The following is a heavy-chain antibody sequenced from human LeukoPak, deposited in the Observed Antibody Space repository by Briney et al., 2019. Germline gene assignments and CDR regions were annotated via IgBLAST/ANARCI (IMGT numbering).Heavy chain of an antibody. D-gene: IGHD1-26*01. J-gene: IGHJ4*02. Sequence: PSETLSLTCTISGGSFSIPDYTYYWGWTRQPPGKGLEWIGSIYDSGSTYYNSSLKSRVTISLDTSKNLFSLKLTSVTAADTAVYYCARLTGSYYDHWGQGTLVTVSS. CDR1: GGSFSIPDYTYY. CDR2: IYDSGST. CDR3: ARLTGSYYDH. V-gene: IGHV4-39*07.